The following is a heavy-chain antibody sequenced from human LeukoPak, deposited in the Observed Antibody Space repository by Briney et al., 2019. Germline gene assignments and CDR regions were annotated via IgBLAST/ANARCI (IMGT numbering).Heavy chain of an antibody. CDR3: ARYCSGGSCYPGSYFDY. CDR2: IYYSGST. J-gene: IGHJ4*02. D-gene: IGHD2-15*01. V-gene: IGHV4-39*07. CDR1: GGSISSSSYY. Sequence: SETLSLTCTVSGGSISSSSYYWGWIRQPPGKGLEWIGSIYYSGSTYYNPSLKSRVTISVDTSKNQFSLKLSSVTAADTAVYYCARYCSGGSCYPGSYFDYWGQGTLVTVSS.